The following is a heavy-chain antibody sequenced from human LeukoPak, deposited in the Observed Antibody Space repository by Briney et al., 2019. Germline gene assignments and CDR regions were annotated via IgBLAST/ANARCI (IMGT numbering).Heavy chain of an antibody. J-gene: IGHJ4*02. D-gene: IGHD2-21*02. CDR2: IYYSGST. CDR1: GGSISSGDYY. V-gene: IGHV4-30-4*01. CDR3: ARVGLGDLYFDY. Sequence: SQTLSLTCTVSGGSISSGDYYWRWIRQPPGKGLEWIVYIYYSGSTYYNPSLKSRVTISVDTSKNQFSLKLSSVTAADTAVYYCARVGLGDLYFDYWGQGTLVTVSS.